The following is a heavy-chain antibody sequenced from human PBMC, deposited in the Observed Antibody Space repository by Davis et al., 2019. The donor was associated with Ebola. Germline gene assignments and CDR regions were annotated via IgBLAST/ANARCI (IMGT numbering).Heavy chain of an antibody. CDR3: ARGGYCSGGSCWYFDY. D-gene: IGHD2-15*01. V-gene: IGHV1-46*01. CDR2: INPSGGST. J-gene: IGHJ4*02. CDR1: GYTFTSYY. Sequence: ASVKVSCKASGYTFTSYYMHWVRQAPGQGLEWMGIINPSGGSTTYVQKFQGRVTMTRDTSTRTVYMELSSLRSEDTAVYYCARGGYCSGGSCWYFDYWGQGTLVTVSS.